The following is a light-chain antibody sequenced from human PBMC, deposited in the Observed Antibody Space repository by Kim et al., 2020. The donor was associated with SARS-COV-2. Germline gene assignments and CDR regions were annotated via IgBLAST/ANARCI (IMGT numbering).Light chain of an antibody. CDR1: SSDVGGYNY. CDR2: DVT. V-gene: IGLV2-14*03. Sequence: QSALTQPASVSESPGQSITISCTGTSSDVGGYNYVSWYQQHPGKAPKLMIYDVTKWPSGVSSRFSGSKSGNTASLTISGLQAEDEADYYCSSYTSSSTWVFGGGTQLTVL. J-gene: IGLJ3*02. CDR3: SSYTSSSTWV.